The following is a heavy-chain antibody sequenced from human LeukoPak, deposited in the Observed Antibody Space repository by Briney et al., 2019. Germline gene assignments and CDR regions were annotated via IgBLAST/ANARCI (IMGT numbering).Heavy chain of an antibody. Sequence: SETLSLTCTVSDGSISSYYWSWIRQPPGKGLEWIGYIYYSGSTNYNPSLKSRVTISVDTSKNQFSLKLSSVTAADTAVYYCASYLVGGWFDPWGQGTLVTVSS. J-gene: IGHJ5*02. D-gene: IGHD2-2*01. CDR3: ASYLVGGWFDP. CDR1: DGSISSYY. V-gene: IGHV4-59*01. CDR2: IYYSGST.